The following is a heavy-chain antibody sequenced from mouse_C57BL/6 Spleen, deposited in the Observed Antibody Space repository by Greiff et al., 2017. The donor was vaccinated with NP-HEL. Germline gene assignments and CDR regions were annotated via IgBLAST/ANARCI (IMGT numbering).Heavy chain of an antibody. D-gene: IGHD1-1*01. CDR2: IDPENGDT. V-gene: IGHV14-4*01. CDR1: GFNIKDDY. CDR3: TTGGSREAWFAY. Sequence: EVQLKESGAELVRPGASVKLSCTASGFNIKDDYMHWVKQRPEQGLEWIGWIDPENGDTEYASKFQGKATITADTSSNTAYLQLSSLTSEDTAVYYCTTGGSREAWFAYWGQGTLVTVSA. J-gene: IGHJ3*01.